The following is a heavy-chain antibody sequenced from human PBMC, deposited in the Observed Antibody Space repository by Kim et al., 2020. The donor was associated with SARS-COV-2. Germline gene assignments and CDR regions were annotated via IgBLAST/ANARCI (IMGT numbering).Heavy chain of an antibody. D-gene: IGHD3-22*01. J-gene: IGHJ6*02. CDR3: AREFSTMIVGGPRTRPYYYGMDV. V-gene: IGHV3-7*01. CDR1: GFTFSSYW. Sequence: GGSLRLSCAASGFTFSSYWMSWVRQAPGKGLEWVANIKQDGSEKYYVDSVKGRFTISRDNAKNSLYLQMNSLRAEDTAVYYCAREFSTMIVGGPRTRPYYYGMDVWGQGTTVTVSS. CDR2: IKQDGSEK.